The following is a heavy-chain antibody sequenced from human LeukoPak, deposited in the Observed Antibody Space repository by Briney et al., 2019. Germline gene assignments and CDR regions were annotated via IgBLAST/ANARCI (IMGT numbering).Heavy chain of an antibody. J-gene: IGHJ4*02. CDR3: YIPYYDTSAYKGY. D-gene: IGHD3-22*01. V-gene: IGHV3-23*01. CDR1: GFTFSSYA. CDR2: ISGSGGST. Sequence: GGSLRLSCAASGFTFSSYAMTWVRQAPGKGLEWVSAISGSGGSTYYADSVKGRFTISRDNSKNTLYLQMNILRAEDTAVYYCYIPYYDTSAYKGYWGQGTLVTVSS.